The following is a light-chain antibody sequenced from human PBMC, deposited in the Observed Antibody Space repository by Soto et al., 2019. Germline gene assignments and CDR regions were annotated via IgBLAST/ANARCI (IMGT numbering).Light chain of an antibody. CDR2: HAS. V-gene: IGKV1-5*01. J-gene: IGKJ1*01. CDR1: QSIRDW. Sequence: DIQMTQSPSRLSASVAGRVTIPCRSSQSIRDWLAWYQQKPGTAPKLLIDHASTLESGVPSRFSGSGSGTEFTLTISSLQPDDFATYYCQQYNSYSFGQGTKVDIK. CDR3: QQYNSYS.